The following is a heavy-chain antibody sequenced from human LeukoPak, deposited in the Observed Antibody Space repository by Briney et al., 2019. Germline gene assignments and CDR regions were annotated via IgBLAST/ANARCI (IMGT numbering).Heavy chain of an antibody. CDR3: ARNSESWTETGPRFDY. J-gene: IGHJ4*02. CDR2: INQDGSAQ. Sequence: GGSLRLSCTASGFSFSGYWMSWVRQAPGKGLEWVANINQDGSAQYYVDSVKGQFTISRDNAKNSLYLQMNSLRVEDTAVYYCARNSESWTETGPRFDYWGQGTLVTVSS. D-gene: IGHD1-26*01. V-gene: IGHV3-7*01. CDR1: GFSFSGYW.